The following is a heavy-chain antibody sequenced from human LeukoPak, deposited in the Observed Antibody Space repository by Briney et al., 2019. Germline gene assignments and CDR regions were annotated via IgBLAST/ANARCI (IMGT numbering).Heavy chain of an antibody. CDR1: GYTFTGYC. J-gene: IGHJ5*02. V-gene: IGHV1-2*02. CDR3: AIVMITFGGVIDP. Sequence: ASVKVSCKASGYTFTGYCMHWVRQAPGQGLEWMGWINPNSGGTNYAQKFQGRVTMTRDTSISTAYMELSRLRSDDTAVYYCAIVMITFGGVIDPWGQGTLVTVSS. D-gene: IGHD3-16*01. CDR2: INPNSGGT.